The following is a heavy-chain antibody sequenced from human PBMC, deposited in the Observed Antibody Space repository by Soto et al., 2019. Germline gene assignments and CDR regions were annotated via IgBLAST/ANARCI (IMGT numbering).Heavy chain of an antibody. V-gene: IGHV1-3*01. Sequence: QVQLVQSGAEVKKPGASVKVSCKASGYTFTSYAMHWVRQAPGQRLEWMGWINAGNANTKYSQKFQGRVTFTRDTSASTAYMELSSLRSEDTAVYYCARAPSWYSFAYWGQGTLVTVSS. D-gene: IGHD6-13*01. CDR3: ARAPSWYSFAY. J-gene: IGHJ4*02. CDR2: INAGNANT. CDR1: GYTFTSYA.